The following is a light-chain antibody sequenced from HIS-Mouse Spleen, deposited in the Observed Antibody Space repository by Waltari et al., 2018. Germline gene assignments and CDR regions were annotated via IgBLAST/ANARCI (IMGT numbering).Light chain of an antibody. V-gene: IGLV2-8*01. Sequence: QSALTQPPSASGSPGQSVTIPCTGTSSDVGGYNYFSCYQQHPGKAPKLMIYEVSKRPSGVPDRFSGSKSGNTASLTVSGLQAEDEADYYCSSYAGSNIVVFGGGTKLTVL. CDR2: EVS. J-gene: IGLJ2*01. CDR3: SSYAGSNIVV. CDR1: SSDVGGYNY.